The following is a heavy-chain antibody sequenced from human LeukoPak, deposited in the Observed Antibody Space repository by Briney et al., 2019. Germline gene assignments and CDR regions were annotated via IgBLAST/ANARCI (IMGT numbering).Heavy chain of an antibody. V-gene: IGHV4-34*01. CDR2: IYYSGKT. J-gene: IGHJ4*02. Sequence: SETLSLTCAVYGGSFSGYYWSWIRQPPGKGLEWIGSIYYSGKTYYNPSLKSRVTISVDTSKNQFSLRLTSVTAADTAVYYCARLTIPAATRWGQGTLVTVSS. D-gene: IGHD2-2*01. CDR1: GGSFSGYY. CDR3: ARLTIPAATR.